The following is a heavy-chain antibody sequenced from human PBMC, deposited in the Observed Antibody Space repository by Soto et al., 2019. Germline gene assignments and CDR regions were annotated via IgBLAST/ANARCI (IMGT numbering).Heavy chain of an antibody. Sequence: QGQLVQSGAEVTKPGASVKVSCKASGDPLSSYAISWVRQAPEHGLEWMGWIITYNGNTNYAQKLQGRVTMTTDTSKSTAYRDLRRLSSDDTAGYYCAIANPQIDYSGHGTLVT. CDR1: GDPLSSYA. CDR2: IITYNGNT. V-gene: IGHV1-18*01. J-gene: IGHJ4*01. CDR3: AIANPQIDY.